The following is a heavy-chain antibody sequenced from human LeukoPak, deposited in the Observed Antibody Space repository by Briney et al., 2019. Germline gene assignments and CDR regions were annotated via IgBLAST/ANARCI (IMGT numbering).Heavy chain of an antibody. CDR1: GYTFTGYY. J-gene: IGHJ3*02. V-gene: IGHV1-2*02. CDR3: ARAGGVYSGSRDPI. D-gene: IGHD1-26*01. CDR2: INPNSGGT. Sequence: ASVKVSCKASGYTFTGYYMHWVRQAPGQGLEWMGWINPNSGGTNYAQKFQGRVTMTRDTSISTAYMELSRLRSDDTAVYYCARAGGVYSGSRDPIWGQGTMVTVSS.